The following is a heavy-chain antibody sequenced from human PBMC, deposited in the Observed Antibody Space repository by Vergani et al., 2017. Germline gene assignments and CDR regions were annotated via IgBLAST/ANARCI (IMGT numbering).Heavy chain of an antibody. CDR3: ARHSTVEWLVKLGWIDP. V-gene: IGHV4-39*01. D-gene: IGHD6-19*01. CDR2: IYYSGST. Sequence: QLQLQESGPGLVKPSATRSLSCSVSGAYSRSSNDYWGWRSQPPGKGLEWIASIYYSGSTYYNPSLKSRVTISVDTSKNQFSLKLSSVTAADTAVYFCARHSTVEWLVKLGWIDPWGQGILVTVSS. CDR1: GAYSRSSNDY. J-gene: IGHJ5*02.